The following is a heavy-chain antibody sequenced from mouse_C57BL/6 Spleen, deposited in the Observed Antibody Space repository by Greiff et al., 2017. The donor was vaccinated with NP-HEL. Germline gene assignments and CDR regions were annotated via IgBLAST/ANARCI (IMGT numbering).Heavy chain of an antibody. Sequence: QVQLQQPGAELVKPGASVKLSCKASGYTFTSYWMQWVKQRPGQGLEWIGEIDPSDSYTNYNQKFKGKATLTVDTSSSTAYMQLSSLTSEDSAVYYCASNWAAWFAYWGQGTLVTVSA. CDR2: IDPSDSYT. CDR1: GYTFTSYW. V-gene: IGHV1-50*01. J-gene: IGHJ3*01. CDR3: ASNWAAWFAY. D-gene: IGHD4-1*01.